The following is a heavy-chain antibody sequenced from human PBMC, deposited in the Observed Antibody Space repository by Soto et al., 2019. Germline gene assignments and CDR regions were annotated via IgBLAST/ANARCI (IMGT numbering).Heavy chain of an antibody. Sequence: QLLESGGGLVQPGGSLRLSCAASGFTFSSFAMKWVRQVPGKGLEWVSAVSGGGDTTYYADFVKGRFTISRDNSKNTLYLQMNSLRVEDTAVYYCAKLYDSDGYYPDYWGQGTLVTVSS. D-gene: IGHD3-22*01. CDR3: AKLYDSDGYYPDY. CDR1: GFTFSSFA. CDR2: VSGGGDTT. V-gene: IGHV3-23*01. J-gene: IGHJ4*02.